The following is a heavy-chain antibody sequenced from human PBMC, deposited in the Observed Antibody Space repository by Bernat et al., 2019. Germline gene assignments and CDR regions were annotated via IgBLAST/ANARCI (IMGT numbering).Heavy chain of an antibody. Sequence: QLQLQESGPGLVKPSETLSLACTVSGGPISSSGYYWGWIRQPPGKGLEWIGSIYYSGSTHYNPSLKSRVTIYADKSKNQLSLRLSAVTAADTAIYYCSSKRGPDHWYFDLWGRGTLVTVSS. CDR3: SSKRGPDHWYFDL. CDR1: GGPISSSGYY. V-gene: IGHV4-39*01. CDR2: IYYSGST. D-gene: IGHD3-10*01. J-gene: IGHJ2*01.